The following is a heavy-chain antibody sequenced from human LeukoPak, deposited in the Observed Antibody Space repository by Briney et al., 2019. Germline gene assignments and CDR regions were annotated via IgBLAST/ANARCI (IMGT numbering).Heavy chain of an antibody. V-gene: IGHV1-24*01. Sequence: GASVKVSCKVSGYTLTELSMRWVRQAPGKGLEWMGGFDPEDGETIYAQKFQGRVTMTEDTSTDTAYMELSSLRSEDTAVYYCTSTTYYYDSRAENDYWGQGTLVTVSS. J-gene: IGHJ4*02. CDR3: TSTTYYYDSRAENDY. CDR1: GYTLTELS. D-gene: IGHD3-22*01. CDR2: FDPEDGET.